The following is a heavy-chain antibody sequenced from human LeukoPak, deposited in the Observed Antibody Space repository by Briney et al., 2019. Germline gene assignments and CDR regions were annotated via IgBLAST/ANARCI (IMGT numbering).Heavy chain of an antibody. D-gene: IGHD3-10*01. V-gene: IGHV3-21*01. CDR3: AREGPSGALWFGELLT. CDR2: ISSSSSYI. CDR1: GFTFSSYS. J-gene: IGHJ5*02. Sequence: PGGSLRLSCAASGFTFSSYSMNWVRQAPGKGLEWVSSISSSSSYIYYADSVKGRFTISRDNAKNSLYLQMNSLRAEDTAVYYCAREGPSGALWFGELLTWGQGTLVTVSS.